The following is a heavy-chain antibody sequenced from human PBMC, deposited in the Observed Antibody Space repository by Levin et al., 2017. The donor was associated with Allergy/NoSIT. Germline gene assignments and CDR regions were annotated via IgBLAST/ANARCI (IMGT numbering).Heavy chain of an antibody. Sequence: PGGSLRLSCKASGYTFTSYWIGWVRQMPGKGLEWLGTIFPGDSETRYSPSFQGQVTISADKSFSTAYLQWSSLKASHTAMYYCAREGYASSGFDYWGQGTLITVSS. J-gene: IGHJ4*02. CDR3: AREGYASSGFDY. D-gene: IGHD3-22*01. V-gene: IGHV5-51*01. CDR2: IFPGDSET. CDR1: GYTFTSYW.